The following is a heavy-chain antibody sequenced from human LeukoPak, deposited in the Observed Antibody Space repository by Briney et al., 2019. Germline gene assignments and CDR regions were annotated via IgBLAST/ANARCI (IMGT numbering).Heavy chain of an antibody. CDR2: ISGSGGST. CDR3: AKALISWCPFDY. Sequence: GGSLRLSCAASEFTFSSYGMSWVRQAPGKGLEWVSAISGSGGSTYYADSVKGRFTISRDNSKNTLYLQMNGLRAEDTAVYYCAKALISWCPFDYWGQGTLVTVSS. D-gene: IGHD2-8*02. J-gene: IGHJ4*01. V-gene: IGHV3-23*01. CDR1: EFTFSSYG.